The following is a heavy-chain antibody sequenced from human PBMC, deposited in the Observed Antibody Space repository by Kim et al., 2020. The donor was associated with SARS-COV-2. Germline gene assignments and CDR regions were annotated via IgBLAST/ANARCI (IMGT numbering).Heavy chain of an antibody. CDR1: GGSISSNIHY. V-gene: IGHV4-39*01. CDR3: ARQMQWELIY. D-gene: IGHD1-26*01. J-gene: IGHJ4*02. CDR2: IYYSGST. Sequence: SETLSLTCTVSGGSISSNIHYWGWIRQPPGKGLEWIGSIYYSGSTYYNPSLKSRVTISVDTSKNQFSLRLSSVTAADTAIYYCARQMQWELIYWGRGTL.